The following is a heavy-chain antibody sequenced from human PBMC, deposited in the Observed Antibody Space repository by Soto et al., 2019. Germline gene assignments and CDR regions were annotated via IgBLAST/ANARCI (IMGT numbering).Heavy chain of an antibody. Sequence: PGESLKISCKGSGYSFTIYWIGWVRQMPGKGLEWMGIIYPGDSDTRYSPSFQGQVTISADKSISTAYLQWSSLKASDTAMYYCATSAPIAAAGTVDYYGMDVWGQGTTVTVSS. CDR3: ATSAPIAAAGTVDYYGMDV. CDR1: GYSFTIYW. CDR2: IYPGDSDT. V-gene: IGHV5-51*01. J-gene: IGHJ6*02. D-gene: IGHD6-13*01.